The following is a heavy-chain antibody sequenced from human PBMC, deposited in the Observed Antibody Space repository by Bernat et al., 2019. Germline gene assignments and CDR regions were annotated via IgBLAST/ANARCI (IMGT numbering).Heavy chain of an antibody. D-gene: IGHD3-22*01. V-gene: IGHV3-9*01. CDR3: AKDKYSSWSEGRFFDY. CDR2: ISWNSDKI. CDR1: GFTFDDYA. J-gene: IGHJ4*02. Sequence: EVQLLESGGGLVQPERSLRLSCAASGFTFDDYAMHWVRQAPGKGLEWVSGISWNSDKIDYADSVKGRFTISRDNAKKSLYLPMNSLGVEDTALYYCAKDKYSSWSEGRFFDYWGQGTLVTVSS.